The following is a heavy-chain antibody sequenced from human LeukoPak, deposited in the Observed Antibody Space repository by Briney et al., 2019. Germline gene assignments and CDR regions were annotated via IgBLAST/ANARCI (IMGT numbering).Heavy chain of an antibody. D-gene: IGHD6-13*01. CDR1: GGSISSGSYY. V-gene: IGHV4-61*02. J-gene: IGHJ4*02. CDR2: IYASGST. CDR3: ASSQAGDFDY. Sequence: PSETLSLTCTVSGGSISSGSYYWSWIRQPAGKGLEWIGRIYASGSTNYNPSLRNRVTISVDTSKNQFSLKLRSVTAADTAVYYCASSQAGDFDYWGQGTLVTVSS.